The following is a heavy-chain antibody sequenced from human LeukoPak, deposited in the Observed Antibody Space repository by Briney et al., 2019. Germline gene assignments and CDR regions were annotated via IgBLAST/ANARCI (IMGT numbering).Heavy chain of an antibody. Sequence: GGSLRLSCAASGFTFSSYWMHWVRQASGKGLVWVSRINSDGSNTNYADSVKGRFTISRDNAKNTLYLQMNSLRVEDAAVYYCARGRGYSYDYWGQGTLVTVSS. J-gene: IGHJ4*02. CDR3: ARGRGYSYDY. CDR1: GFTFSSYW. D-gene: IGHD5-18*01. CDR2: INSDGSNT. V-gene: IGHV3-74*01.